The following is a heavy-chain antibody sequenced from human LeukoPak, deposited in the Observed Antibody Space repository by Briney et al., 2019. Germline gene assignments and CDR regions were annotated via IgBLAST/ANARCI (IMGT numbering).Heavy chain of an antibody. CDR1: GFSFSSYW. J-gene: IGHJ4*02. Sequence: GGSLRLSCAASGFSFSSYWMSWVRQAPGKGLEWVAQTKQDGSEKYYVDSVKGRFTTSRDKNSLFLQMNSVRAEDTAVYYCVGWGISGITNHWGQGTLVTVSS. CDR3: VGWGISGITNH. D-gene: IGHD1-7*01. CDR2: TKQDGSEK. V-gene: IGHV3-7*01.